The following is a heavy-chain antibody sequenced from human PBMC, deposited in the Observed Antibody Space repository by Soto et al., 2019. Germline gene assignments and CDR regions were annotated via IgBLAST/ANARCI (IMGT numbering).Heavy chain of an antibody. V-gene: IGHV1-18*01. Sequence: ASVKVSCKASGGTFSSYAISWVRQAPGQGLEWVGWISGYNGNTNYAQTLQGRGTMTTDTSTSTAYLELRSLRSDDTAVYYCARTVEYDSIPYYYADFWGQGTLVTVSS. J-gene: IGHJ4*01. CDR2: ISGYNGNT. CDR1: GGTFSSYA. CDR3: ARTVEYDSIPYYYADF. D-gene: IGHD2-21*01.